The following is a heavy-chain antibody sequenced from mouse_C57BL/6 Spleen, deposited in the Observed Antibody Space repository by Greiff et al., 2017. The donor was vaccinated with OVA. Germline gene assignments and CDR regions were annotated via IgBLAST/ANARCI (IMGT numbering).Heavy chain of an antibody. V-gene: IGHV1-52*01. D-gene: IGHD1-1*01. CDR2: IDPSDSET. Sequence: QVQLQQPGAELVRPGSSVKLSCKASGYTFTSYWMHWVKQRPIQGLEWIGNIDPSDSETHYNQKFKDKATLTVDKSSSTAYMQLSSLTSEDSAVYYCAREITTLYFDYWGHGTTLTVSS. CDR3: AREITTLYFDY. J-gene: IGHJ2*01. CDR1: GYTFTSYW.